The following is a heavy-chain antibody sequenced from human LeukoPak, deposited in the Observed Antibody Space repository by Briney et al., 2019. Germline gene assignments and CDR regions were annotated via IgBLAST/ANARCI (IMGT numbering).Heavy chain of an antibody. CDR3: ARELPMDDYVWGSYRYGAFDI. D-gene: IGHD3-16*02. V-gene: IGHV3-74*01. Sequence: GGALRLSFAASGCTFSSYWMHWLRQAPGKGLVWVSRINSDGSSTIYADSVKGRFTIFRDHVKNTLFLQMHSLRAEDTALYYCARELPMDDYVWGSYRYGAFDIWGQGTMVTVSS. CDR1: GCTFSSYW. J-gene: IGHJ3*02. CDR2: INSDGSST.